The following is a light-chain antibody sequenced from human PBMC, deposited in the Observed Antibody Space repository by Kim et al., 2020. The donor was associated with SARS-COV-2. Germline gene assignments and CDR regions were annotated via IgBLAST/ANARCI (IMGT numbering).Light chain of an antibody. CDR2: KIS. CDR1: QSLVHSDGNTY. J-gene: IGKJ1*01. V-gene: IGKV2-24*01. Sequence: PASISCRSRQSLVHSDGNTYLSWFHQRPGQPPRLLIYKISHRFSGVPDRFSGSGAGTDFTLKISRVEAEDVGIYYCMQTTENSRAFGQGTKVDIK. CDR3: MQTTENSRA.